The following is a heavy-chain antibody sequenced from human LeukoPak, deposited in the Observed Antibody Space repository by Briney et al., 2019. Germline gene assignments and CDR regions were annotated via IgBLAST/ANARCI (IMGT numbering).Heavy chain of an antibody. D-gene: IGHD2-2*02. Sequence: GGSLRLSCAASEFSFSSYWMSWVRQIPGKGLEWVANIKEDGGEKYYVDSVKGRFTISRDNAKNSLYLQMNSLRVEDTAVYYCAVHPRANTPDVDYWGQGTLVTVSS. CDR1: EFSFSSYW. CDR2: IKEDGGEK. V-gene: IGHV3-7*01. CDR3: AVHPRANTPDVDY. J-gene: IGHJ4*02.